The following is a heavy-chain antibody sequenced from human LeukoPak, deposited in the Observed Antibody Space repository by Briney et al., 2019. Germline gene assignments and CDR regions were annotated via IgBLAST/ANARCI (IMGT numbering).Heavy chain of an antibody. J-gene: IGHJ4*02. Sequence: TSQTLSLTCTVSGGSISSGSYYWSWIRQPAGKGLEWIGRIYTSGSTNCNPSLKSRVTISVDTSKNQFSLKLSSVTAADTAVYYCAREGYSYGYFVDYWGQGTLVTVSS. CDR2: IYTSGST. CDR1: GGSISSGSYY. V-gene: IGHV4-61*02. CDR3: AREGYSYGYFVDY. D-gene: IGHD5-18*01.